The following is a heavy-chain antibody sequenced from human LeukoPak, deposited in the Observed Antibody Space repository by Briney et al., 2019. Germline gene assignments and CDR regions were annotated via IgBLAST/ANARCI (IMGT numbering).Heavy chain of an antibody. CDR3: ASRGDPPGYPFDY. V-gene: IGHV1-46*01. CDR1: GYTFTNYY. Sequence: ASVKVSCKASGYTFTNYYLHWVRQAPGQGLEWMGILNPGGGSRNYAQKFQGRVTMTRDTSTSTVYMELSSLRAEDTAVYYCASRGDPPGYPFDYWGQGTLVTVSS. CDR2: LNPGGGSR. D-gene: IGHD2-21*01. J-gene: IGHJ4*02.